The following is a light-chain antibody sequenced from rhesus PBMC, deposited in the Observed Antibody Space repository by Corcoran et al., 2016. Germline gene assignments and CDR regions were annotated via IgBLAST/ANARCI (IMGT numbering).Light chain of an antibody. Sequence: QAALTQSPSMSGSPGQSITISGTGTSSDIGAYNRVSWYQQHPGKAPKLMIYEVTKRPSGVSDRFSGSKSGNTASLTISGLQAEDEADYYCGLYASSSAFIFGAGTRLTVL. CDR3: GLYASSSAFI. CDR1: SSDIGAYNR. CDR2: EVT. J-gene: IGLJ1*01. V-gene: IGLV2-13*02.